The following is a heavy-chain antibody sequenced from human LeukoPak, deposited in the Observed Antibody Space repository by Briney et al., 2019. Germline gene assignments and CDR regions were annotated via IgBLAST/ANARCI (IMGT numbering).Heavy chain of an antibody. J-gene: IGHJ4*02. CDR2: IIPILGIA. CDR3: ARDYGMVRGVHFNC. V-gene: IGHV1-69*04. CDR1: GGTFSSYA. Sequence: SVKVSCKASGGTFSSYAISWVRQAPGQGLEWMGRIIPILGIANYAQKFQGRVTITADKSTSTAYMELSSLRSEDTAVYYCARDYGMVRGVHFNCWGQGTLVTVSS. D-gene: IGHD3-10*01.